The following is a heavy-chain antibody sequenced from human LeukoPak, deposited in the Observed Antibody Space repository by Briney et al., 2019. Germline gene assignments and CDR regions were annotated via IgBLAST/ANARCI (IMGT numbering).Heavy chain of an antibody. Sequence: SETLSLTCTVSGGSISSSSYYWGWIRQPPGKGLEWIGSIYYSGSTYYNPSLKSRVTISVDMSKNQFSLKLSSVTAADTAVYYCARELRALADPGCFDLWGRGTLVTVSS. CDR1: GGSISSSSYY. CDR3: ARELRALADPGCFDL. D-gene: IGHD6-13*01. V-gene: IGHV4-39*07. CDR2: IYYSGST. J-gene: IGHJ2*01.